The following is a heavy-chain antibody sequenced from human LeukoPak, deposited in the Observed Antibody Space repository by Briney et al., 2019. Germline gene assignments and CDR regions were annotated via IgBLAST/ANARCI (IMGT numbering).Heavy chain of an antibody. CDR3: ARDTNNGLDV. D-gene: IGHD1-14*01. CDR1: GFTFSEYY. V-gene: IGHV3-11*01. CDR2: ISSSGRLM. Sequence: KAGGSLRLSCAASGFTFSEYYINWIRQAPGKGLEWVSHISSSGRLMQYADSVRGRFTITRDNAQSFMSLQMNNLKPEDTAVYYCARDTNNGLDVWGRGTTVTAS. J-gene: IGHJ6*02.